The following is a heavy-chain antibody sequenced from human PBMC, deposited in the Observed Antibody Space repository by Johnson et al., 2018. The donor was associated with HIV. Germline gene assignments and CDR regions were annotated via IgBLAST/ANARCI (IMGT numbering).Heavy chain of an antibody. D-gene: IGHD4-23*01. J-gene: IGHJ3*02. V-gene: IGHV3-9*01. CDR2: ISWNSGSI. CDR1: GFIFDDYA. CDR3: AKDLDYGGNSLLDDAFDI. Sequence: VQLVESGGGLVQPGRSLRLTCAASGFIFDDYAMYWVRQAPGKGLEWVSGISWNSGSIGYADSVKGRFTISRDNAKNSLYLQMNSLRAEDTALYYCAKDLDYGGNSLLDDAFDIWGQGTMVTVSS.